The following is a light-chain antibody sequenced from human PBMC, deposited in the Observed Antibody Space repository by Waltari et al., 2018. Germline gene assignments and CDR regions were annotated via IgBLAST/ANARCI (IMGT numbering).Light chain of an antibody. Sequence: EIVLMQSPVTLSLSPGERASLSCRASQRVGNTYFAWYQQKPGQAPRLLIYDASTRATGVPDRFSGSGSGADFTLTISRLEPEDFGVYYCQQYSSPPMYTFGQGTKLEIK. J-gene: IGKJ2*01. V-gene: IGKV3-20*01. CDR1: QRVGNTY. CDR2: DAS. CDR3: QQYSSPPMYT.